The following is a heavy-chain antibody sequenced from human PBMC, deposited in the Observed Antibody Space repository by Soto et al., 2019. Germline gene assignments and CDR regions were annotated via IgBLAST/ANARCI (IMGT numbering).Heavy chain of an antibody. Sequence: ASVKVSCKASGGTFSSYAISWVRQAPGQGLEWMGGIIPIFGIANYAQKFQGRVTITVDKSTSTAYMELSSLRSEATALYYCARGEVVATAFDIWGQGTMVTVSS. D-gene: IGHD1-26*01. V-gene: IGHV1-69*10. CDR3: ARGEVVATAFDI. J-gene: IGHJ3*02. CDR1: GGTFSSYA. CDR2: IIPIFGIA.